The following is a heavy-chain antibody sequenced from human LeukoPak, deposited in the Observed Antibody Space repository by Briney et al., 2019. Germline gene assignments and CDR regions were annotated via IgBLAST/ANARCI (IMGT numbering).Heavy chain of an antibody. CDR1: GFTFSSYA. Sequence: GGSLRLSCAASGFTFSSYAMHWVRQAPGKGLEWVAVISYDGSNKYYADSVKGRFTISRDNSKNTLYLQMNSLRAEDTAVYYCARGPWSFDYWGQGTLVTVSS. J-gene: IGHJ4*02. CDR2: ISYDGSNK. CDR3: ARGPWSFDY. V-gene: IGHV3-30-3*01. D-gene: IGHD3-3*01.